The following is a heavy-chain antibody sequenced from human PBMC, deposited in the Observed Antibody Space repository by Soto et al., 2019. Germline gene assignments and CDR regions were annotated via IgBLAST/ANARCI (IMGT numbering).Heavy chain of an antibody. J-gene: IGHJ4*02. CDR1: GYTFPSYG. CDR2: ISTYNGNT. CDR3: AREMVRGVGSDY. D-gene: IGHD3-10*01. V-gene: IGHV1-18*01. Sequence: ASVKVSCKASGYTFPSYGISWVRKAPGQGLEWMGWISTYNGNTKYAQKLQGRVTMTTDTSTSTAYMELRSLRSDDTAVFYCAREMVRGVGSDYWGQGTLVTVSS.